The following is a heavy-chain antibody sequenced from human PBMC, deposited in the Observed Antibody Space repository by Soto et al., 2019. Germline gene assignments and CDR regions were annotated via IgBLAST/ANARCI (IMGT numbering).Heavy chain of an antibody. CDR2: INSDGSST. Sequence: GGSLRLSCAASGFTVSSYWMHWVRQAPGKGLVWVSRINSDGSSTSYADSVMGRFTISRDNSKNTLYLEMNSLRAEDTAVYYCASIYGLGAGYYFDYWGQGTLVTVSS. V-gene: IGHV3-74*01. D-gene: IGHD3-10*01. CDR1: GFTVSSYW. CDR3: ASIYGLGAGYYFDY. J-gene: IGHJ4*02.